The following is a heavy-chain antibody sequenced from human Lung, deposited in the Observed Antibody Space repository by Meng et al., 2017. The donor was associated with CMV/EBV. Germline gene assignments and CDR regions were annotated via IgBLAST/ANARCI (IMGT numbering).Heavy chain of an antibody. CDR3: AHSGSTTCYTCRMGV. V-gene: IGHV1-69*05. Sequence: SCXASGGTFSNYAVSWVRQAPGQGLEWMGGIIPIFGIPNYARNFKGKITISTDGSTVYMEVNSLRSEDTATYYCAHSGSTTCYTCRMGVWGQGTTVTVSS. CDR1: GGTFSNYA. J-gene: IGHJ6*02. D-gene: IGHD2-15*01. CDR2: IIPIFGIP.